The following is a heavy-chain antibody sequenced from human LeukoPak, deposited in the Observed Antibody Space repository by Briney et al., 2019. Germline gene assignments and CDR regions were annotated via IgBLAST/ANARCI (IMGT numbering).Heavy chain of an antibody. J-gene: IGHJ4*02. Sequence: PGGSLRLSCVASGISVSGTFMSWVRQAPGKGLEWVSTRYSGGATHYADSVKGRFSVSRDNVENTLYLQMDNLRVEDTAVYYCARVVTFELDYWGQGTPVLVSS. D-gene: IGHD3-10*01. CDR1: GISVSGTF. V-gene: IGHV3-53*01. CDR3: ARVVTFELDY. CDR2: RYSGGAT.